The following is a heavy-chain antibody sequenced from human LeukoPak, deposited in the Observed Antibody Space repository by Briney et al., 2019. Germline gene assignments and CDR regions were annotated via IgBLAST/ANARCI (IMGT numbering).Heavy chain of an antibody. CDR1: GFTFTSYG. J-gene: IGHJ4*01. V-gene: IGHV3-33*06. D-gene: IGHD3-10*01. CDR2: IWYDGNKN. Sequence: GGSLRLSCEASGFTFTSYGMHWVRQAPGKGLEWVAVIWYDGNKNYYADSVKGRFTISRDNSKNTLYLQMNSLRADDTAVYYCAKRFGEGEFDYWGHGTLVTVSS. CDR3: AKRFGEGEFDY.